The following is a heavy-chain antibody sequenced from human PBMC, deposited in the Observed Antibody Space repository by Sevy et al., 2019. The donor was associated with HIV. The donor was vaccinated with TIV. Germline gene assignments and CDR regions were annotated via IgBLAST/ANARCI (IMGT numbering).Heavy chain of an antibody. V-gene: IGHV3-23*01. CDR2: ISGSGDST. CDR3: SKVVVPADIDPFYYYAYGFDV. D-gene: IGHD2-2*01. CDR1: GFTFSNYA. J-gene: IGHJ6*04. Sequence: GGSLRLSCAASGFTFSNYAINWVRQAPGKGLEWVSRISGSGDSTFYADSVKGRFTISRDNSKNTVHLQMNSLRVEDMAVYYCSKVVVPADIDPFYYYAYGFDVWGEGTTVTVSS.